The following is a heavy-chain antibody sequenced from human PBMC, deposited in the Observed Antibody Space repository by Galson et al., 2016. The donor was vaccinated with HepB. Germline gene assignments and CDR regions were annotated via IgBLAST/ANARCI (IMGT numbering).Heavy chain of an antibody. J-gene: IGHJ2*01. CDR1: GGSFSRNA. Sequence: SVKVSCKASGGSFSRNAIGWVRQAPGQGLEWMGGIIPSFGTPTYAQKFQGRLTISASEFTSTGYMELNSLRSEDTAVYYCARGLGKFWYFDLWGRGTLVTVSS. D-gene: IGHD1-1*01. CDR3: ARGLGKFWYFDL. V-gene: IGHV1-69*13. CDR2: IIPSFGTP.